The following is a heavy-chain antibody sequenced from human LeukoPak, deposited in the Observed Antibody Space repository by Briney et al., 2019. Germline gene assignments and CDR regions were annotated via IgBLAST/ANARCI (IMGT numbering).Heavy chain of an antibody. J-gene: IGHJ4*02. CDR1: GYTVTSYD. V-gene: IGHV1-8*01. Sequence: GASVEVSGKASGYTVTSYDINWLRQAAGQGLEWMGWMNPNSGNTGYAQKFQRRVTMTRNISISTAYMELSSLKSEDTAMYYCARGTGYGSGSRDYWGQGTLVTVSS. CDR3: ARGTGYGSGSRDY. CDR2: MNPNSGNT. D-gene: IGHD3-10*01.